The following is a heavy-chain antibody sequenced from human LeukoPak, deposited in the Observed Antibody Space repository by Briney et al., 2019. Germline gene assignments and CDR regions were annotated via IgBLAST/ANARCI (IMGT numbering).Heavy chain of an antibody. CDR2: ISSSGSTI. J-gene: IGHJ4*02. V-gene: IGHV3-11*01. CDR3: ARDHNEYYYDSSGRAFDY. CDR1: GFTFSDYY. D-gene: IGHD3-22*01. Sequence: GGSLRLSCAASGFTFSDYYMSWIRQAPGKGLEWVSYISSSGSTIYYADSVKGRFTISRDNAKNSLYLQMNSLRAEDTAVYYCARDHNEYYYDSSGRAFDYWGQGTLVTVSS.